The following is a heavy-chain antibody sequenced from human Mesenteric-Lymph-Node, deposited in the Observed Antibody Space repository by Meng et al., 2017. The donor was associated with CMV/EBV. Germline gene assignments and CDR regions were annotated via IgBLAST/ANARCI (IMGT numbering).Heavy chain of an antibody. V-gene: IGHV3-7*01. Sequence: GGSLRLSCAAPGFTFSIYWMSWVRQAPGKGLEWVANINEDGSEKYHVDSLKGRFTISRDNAKKSLYLQMNSLRAEDTAVYYCARPGGYYFDYWGQGTLVTVSS. CDR1: GFTFSIYW. J-gene: IGHJ4*02. CDR3: ARPGGYYFDY. D-gene: IGHD3-10*01. CDR2: INEDGSEK.